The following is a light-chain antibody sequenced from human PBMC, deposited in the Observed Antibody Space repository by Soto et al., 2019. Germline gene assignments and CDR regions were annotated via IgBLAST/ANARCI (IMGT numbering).Light chain of an antibody. CDR3: QQRSSWPLT. Sequence: EIELTQSPATLSLSPGERATLSCRASQSVSSYLAWYQQKPGQAPRLLIYDASNRATGIPARFSGSGSGTDFTLTISSLEPEDFAVYFCQQRSSWPLTVGGGTKVDSK. V-gene: IGKV3-11*01. J-gene: IGKJ4*01. CDR1: QSVSSY. CDR2: DAS.